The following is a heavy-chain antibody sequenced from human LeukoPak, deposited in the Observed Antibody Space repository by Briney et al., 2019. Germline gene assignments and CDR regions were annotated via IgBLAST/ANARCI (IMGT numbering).Heavy chain of an antibody. D-gene: IGHD4-23*01. J-gene: IGHJ4*02. CDR3: ARDDYGGNSGFDY. CDR2: INSDGSST. V-gene: IGHV3-74*01. CDR1: GFTFSSYW. Sequence: GGSLRLSCAASGFTFSSYWMSWVRQAPGKGLVWVSRINSDGSSTSYADSVKGRFTISRDNSKNTLYLQMNSLRAEDTAVYYCARDDYGGNSGFDYWGQGTLVTVSS.